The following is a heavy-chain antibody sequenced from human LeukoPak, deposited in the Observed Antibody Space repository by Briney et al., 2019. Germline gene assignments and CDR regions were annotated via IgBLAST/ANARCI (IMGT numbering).Heavy chain of an antibody. CDR2: INPNSGDT. V-gene: IGHV1-2*02. Sequence: ASVKVSCKTSGYTFSDYYIHWIRRAPGQGLEWVGWINPNSGDTDYAQKFQGRVTMTRDTSISTAYMELSRLRSDDTAVYYCARDDRVITFGGVIALLGYWGQGTLVTVSS. CDR1: GYTFSDYY. CDR3: ARDDRVITFGGVIALLGY. J-gene: IGHJ4*02. D-gene: IGHD3-16*02.